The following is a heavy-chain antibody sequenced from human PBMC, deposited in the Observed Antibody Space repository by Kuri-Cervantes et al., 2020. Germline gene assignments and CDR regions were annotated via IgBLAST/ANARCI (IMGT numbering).Heavy chain of an antibody. CDR1: GGSISSGDYY. V-gene: IGHV4-30-4*01. D-gene: IGHD3-10*01. Sequence: LRLSCTVSGGSISSGDYYWSWIRQPPGKGLEWIGYIYYSGSTYYNPSLKSRVTISVDTSKNQFSLKLSSVTAADTALYYCAKDKGSGSYNYYYGMDVWGQGTTVTVSS. CDR3: AKDKGSGSYNYYYGMDV. CDR2: IYYSGST. J-gene: IGHJ6*02.